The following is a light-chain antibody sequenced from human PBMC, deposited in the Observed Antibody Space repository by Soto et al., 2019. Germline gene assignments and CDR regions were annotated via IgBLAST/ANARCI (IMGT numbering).Light chain of an antibody. Sequence: AIQITQSPSSLSASVGDRVTITCRASQGIRNDLGWYQQRPGKAPNLLIYAASSLESGVPSRFSGSGSGTDFTLTISSLQPEDFATYIGLQDHTYCRTCGQGTKVDIK. CDR2: AAS. V-gene: IGKV1-6*01. CDR3: LQDHTYCRT. CDR1: QGIRND. J-gene: IGKJ1*01.